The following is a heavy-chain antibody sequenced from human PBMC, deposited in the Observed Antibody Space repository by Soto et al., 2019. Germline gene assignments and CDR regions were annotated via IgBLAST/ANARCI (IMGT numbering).Heavy chain of an antibody. J-gene: IGHJ6*02. CDR3: AAIVVVPAAPMDA. D-gene: IGHD2-2*01. CDR1: GFTFSSYD. Sequence: GGSLRLSCAASGFTFSSYDMNWVRQAPGKGLECVSYMSISGSTIYYADSVKGRFTVSRDNAKSSLYLQMNSLRAEDTAVYYCAAIVVVPAAPMDAWGQGTTVTVSS. V-gene: IGHV3-48*03. CDR2: MSISGSTI.